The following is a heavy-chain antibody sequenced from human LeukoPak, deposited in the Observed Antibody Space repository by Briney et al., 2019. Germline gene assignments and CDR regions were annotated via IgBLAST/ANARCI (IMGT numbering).Heavy chain of an antibody. CDR1: GSTFTEIG. D-gene: IGHD6-13*01. CDR2: IIPSGDTT. CDR3: ARDGSKWNFDY. J-gene: IGHJ4*02. V-gene: IGHV1-46*04. Sequence: ASVKVSCKASGSTFTEIGFSWVRQAPGQGLEWMGRIIPSGDTTHYAQKLQGRVSITRDTSTRTVYMVLSSLTSDDTAVYYCARDGSKWNFDYWGQGTLVTVSS.